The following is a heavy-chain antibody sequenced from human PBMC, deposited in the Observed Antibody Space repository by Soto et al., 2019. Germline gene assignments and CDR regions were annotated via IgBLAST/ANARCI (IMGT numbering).Heavy chain of an antibody. D-gene: IGHD3-22*01. Sequence: QVQLVEYGGGVVQPGRSLRLSCAASGFIFSNYGMHWVRQAPGKGLEWVAVIWYDGSHESYADSVKGRFTISRDNSMNMLFVQMNGLRAEDTAVSYFARDRYSYDSRAYQGVDWYFDLWGRGTLVTVSS. CDR2: IWYDGSHE. CDR1: GFIFSNYG. J-gene: IGHJ2*01. CDR3: ARDRYSYDSRAYQGVDWYFDL. V-gene: IGHV3-33*01.